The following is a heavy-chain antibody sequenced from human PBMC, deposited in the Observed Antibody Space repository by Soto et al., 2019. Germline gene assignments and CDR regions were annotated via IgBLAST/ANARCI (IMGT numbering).Heavy chain of an antibody. J-gene: IGHJ6*02. CDR2: IIPIFGTA. Sequence: SVKVSCKASGGTFSSYAISWVRQAPGQGLEWMGGIIPIFGTANYAQKFQGRVTITADESTSTAYMELSSLRSEDTAVYYCARSMVRGDHYYYYGMDVWGQGTTVTVSS. CDR1: GGTFSSYA. D-gene: IGHD3-10*01. V-gene: IGHV1-69*13. CDR3: ARSMVRGDHYYYYGMDV.